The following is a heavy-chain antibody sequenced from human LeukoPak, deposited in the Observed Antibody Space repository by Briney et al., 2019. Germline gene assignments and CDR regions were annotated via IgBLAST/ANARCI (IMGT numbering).Heavy chain of an antibody. CDR1: GGSIDDYY. CDR2: IFNSGST. V-gene: IGHV4-59*01. CDR3: ASDYGSGSYRFDY. Sequence: SETLSLTCTVSGGSIDDYYWSWIRQPPGKGLEWIGYIFNSGSTIYNPSLKSRVTISLDMSKKQFSLKLSSVTAADTAVYYCASDYGSGSYRFDYWGQGTLVTVSS. J-gene: IGHJ4*02. D-gene: IGHD3-10*01.